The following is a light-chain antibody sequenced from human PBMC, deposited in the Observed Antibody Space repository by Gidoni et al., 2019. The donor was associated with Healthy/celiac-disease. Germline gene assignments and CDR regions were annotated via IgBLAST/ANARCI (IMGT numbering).Light chain of an antibody. CDR2: KDS. Sequence: SYELTQPPSVSVSPGHTARITCSGDALPKQYAYWYQQQPGQAPVLVIYKDSERPSGIPERFSGSSSGKTVTLTISGVQAEDEADYYCQSADSSGTYYVFGTGTKVTVL. CDR3: QSADSSGTYYV. J-gene: IGLJ1*01. V-gene: IGLV3-25*03. CDR1: ALPKQY.